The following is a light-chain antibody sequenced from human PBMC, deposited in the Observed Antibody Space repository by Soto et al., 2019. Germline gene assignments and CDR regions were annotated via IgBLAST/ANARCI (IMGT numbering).Light chain of an antibody. CDR2: SAS. Sequence: AIQLTQSPASVSSSPGDRVTITCRASESISGYLAWYQQKPGKPPKLLIYSASTLHSGVPSRFSASGFGTDFTLAITGLESEDYGTYYRHPYYSFPQWTLGQGTKVDI. CDR3: HPYYSFPQWT. CDR1: ESISGY. V-gene: IGKV1-8*01. J-gene: IGKJ1*01.